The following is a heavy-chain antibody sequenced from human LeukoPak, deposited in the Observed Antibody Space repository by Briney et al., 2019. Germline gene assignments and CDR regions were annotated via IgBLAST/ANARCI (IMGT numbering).Heavy chain of an antibody. J-gene: IGHJ6*03. Sequence: SETLSLTCTVSGGSISSYYWSWIRQPAGKGLEWIGRIYTSGSTNYNPSLKSRVTMSVDTSKNQFSLKLSSVTAADTAVYYCASVPVVAATETYYYYYYMDVWGKGTTVTVSS. CDR1: GGSISSYY. CDR2: IYTSGST. D-gene: IGHD2-15*01. V-gene: IGHV4-4*07. CDR3: ASVPVVAATETYYYYYYMDV.